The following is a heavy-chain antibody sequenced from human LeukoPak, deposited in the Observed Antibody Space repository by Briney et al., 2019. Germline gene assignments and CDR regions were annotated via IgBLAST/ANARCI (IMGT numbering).Heavy chain of an antibody. CDR3: AREYYYDSSGYPSYGMDV. D-gene: IGHD3-22*01. J-gene: IGHJ6*02. CDR1: GYTFTGYY. CDR2: INPNSGGT. Sequence: GASVKVSCKASGYTFTGYYMHWVRQAPGQGLEWMGWINPNSGGTNYAQKFQGRVTMTRDTSISTAYMEPSRLRSDDTAVYYCAREYYYDSSGYPSYGMDVWGQGTTVTVSS. V-gene: IGHV1-2*02.